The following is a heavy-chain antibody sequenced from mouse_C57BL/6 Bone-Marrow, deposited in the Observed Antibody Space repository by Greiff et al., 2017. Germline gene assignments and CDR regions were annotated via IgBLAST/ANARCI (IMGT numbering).Heavy chain of an antibody. J-gene: IGHJ2*01. CDR1: GYTFTSYT. V-gene: IGHV1-4*01. Sequence: QVQLKESGAELARPGASVKMSCKASGYTFTSYTMHWVKQRPGQGLEWIGYINPSSGYTKYNQKFKDKATLTADKSSSTAYMQLSSLTSEDSAVYYCAGLGVDYWGQGTTLTVSS. CDR3: AGLGVDY. CDR2: INPSSGYT. D-gene: IGHD4-1*01.